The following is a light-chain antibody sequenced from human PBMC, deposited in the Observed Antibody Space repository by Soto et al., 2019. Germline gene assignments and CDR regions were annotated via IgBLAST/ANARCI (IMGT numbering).Light chain of an antibody. CDR1: QSIRRY. V-gene: IGKV1-39*01. J-gene: IGKJ3*01. Sequence: DIQMTQSPSSLSASVGDRVTITCRASQSIRRYLNWYQQKPGKAPKLLIYAASSLQSGVPSRFSGSGSGTDFTLTISSLQPGDFATYYCQQSYSTEVTFGPGTKVDIK. CDR2: AAS. CDR3: QQSYSTEVT.